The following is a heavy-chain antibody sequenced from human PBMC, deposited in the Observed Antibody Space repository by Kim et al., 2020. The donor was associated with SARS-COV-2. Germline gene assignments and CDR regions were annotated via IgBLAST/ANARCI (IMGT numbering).Heavy chain of an antibody. D-gene: IGHD2-15*01. V-gene: IGHV1-18*01. CDR1: GYTFTSYG. CDR2: ISAYNGNT. J-gene: IGHJ4*02. CDR3: AREKDIVVVGAADY. Sequence: ASVKVSCKASGYTFTSYGISWVRQAPGQGLEWMGWISAYNGNTNYAQKLQGRVTMTTDTSTSTAYMELRSLRSDDTAVYYCAREKDIVVVGAADYWGQGTLVTVSS.